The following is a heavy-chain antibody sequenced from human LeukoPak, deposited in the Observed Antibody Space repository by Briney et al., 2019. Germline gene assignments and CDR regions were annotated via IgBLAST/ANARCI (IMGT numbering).Heavy chain of an antibody. CDR2: ISSSGSTI. J-gene: IGHJ6*04. CDR1: GFTFSSYG. V-gene: IGHV3-48*04. Sequence: GGSLRLSCAASGFTFSSYGMSWVRQAPGKGLEWVSYISSSGSTIYYADSVKGRFTISRDNAKNSLYLQMNSLRAEDTAVYYCAELGITMVGGVWGKGTTVTISS. CDR3: AELGITMVGGV. D-gene: IGHD3-10*02.